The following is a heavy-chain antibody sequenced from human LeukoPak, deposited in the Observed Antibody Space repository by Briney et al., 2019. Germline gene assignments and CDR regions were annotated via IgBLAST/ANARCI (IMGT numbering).Heavy chain of an antibody. CDR1: GFSFGSYA. CDR2: ISGSGSHT. CDR3: GSGPVGTTVP. D-gene: IGHD1-1*01. Sequence: GGSLRLSCAASGFSFGSYAMGWTRQAPGQGLEWVSAISGSGSHTNYAESVKGRFTISGDNSKNILYLHMGSLTVADTAVYYCGSGPVGTTVPWGQGTLVTVSS. V-gene: IGHV3-23*01. J-gene: IGHJ5*02.